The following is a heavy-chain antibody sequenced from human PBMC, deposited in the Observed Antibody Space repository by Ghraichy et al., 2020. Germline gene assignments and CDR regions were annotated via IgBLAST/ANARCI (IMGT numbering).Heavy chain of an antibody. V-gene: IGHV4-59*01. J-gene: IGHJ6*03. CDR2: MFHSGTI. Sequence: ETLSLTCTVSGGSTINSYWTWIRQSPGKGLEWLGFMFHSGTINYNPSLKSRVTISINTSKNQFYLKLNSVTAADTAVYYCARGTYGPGNYYYMDIWGKGTTVTVSS. CDR1: GGSTINSY. D-gene: IGHD3-10*01. CDR3: ARGTYGPGNYYYMDI.